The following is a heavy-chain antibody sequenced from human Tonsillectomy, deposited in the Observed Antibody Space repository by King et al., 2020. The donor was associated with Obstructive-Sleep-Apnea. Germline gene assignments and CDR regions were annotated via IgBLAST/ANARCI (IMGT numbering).Heavy chain of an antibody. CDR1: GGSIRSYY. D-gene: IGHD5-12*01. Sequence: VQLQESGPGLVKPSETLSLTCTVSGGSIRSYYWNWIRQPPGKGLEWIGYIYYSGNTSFIPSLKSRVTMSVDTSKNQFSLKLSSVTAADAAVYYWAWGYGGPLAEYCQHGGQGTRVTVSS. J-gene: IGHJ1*01. CDR3: AWGYGGPLAEYCQH. CDR2: IYYSGNT. V-gene: IGHV4-59*01.